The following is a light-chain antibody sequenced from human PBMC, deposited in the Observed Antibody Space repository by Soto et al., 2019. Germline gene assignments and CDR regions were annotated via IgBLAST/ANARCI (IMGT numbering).Light chain of an antibody. J-gene: IGKJ1*01. CDR2: GAS. CDR1: QSVSTY. Sequence: EIVLTQSPGSLSLSPGDRATLSCRASQSVSTYLAWYQQKPGQAPRLLIYGASSRATGIPDRFRGSGSGTDFILTISRLEPEDFAVYHCQQYGDTPKTFVQGTKVEIK. CDR3: QQYGDTPKT. V-gene: IGKV3-20*01.